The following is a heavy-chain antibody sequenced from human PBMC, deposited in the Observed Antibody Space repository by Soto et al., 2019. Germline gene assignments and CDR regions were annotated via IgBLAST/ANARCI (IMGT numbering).Heavy chain of an antibody. V-gene: IGHV2-5*02. CDR1: GFSLSTSGVG. CDR3: IQSRCGGDCLQSYASHYYYGMDV. Sequence: SGPTLVNPTQTLTLTCTFSGFSLSTSGVGVGWIRQPPGKALEWLALIYWDDDKRYSPSLRSRLTINKDTSKNQVVLTMANMDPVDTATYYCIQSRCGGDCLQSYASHYYYGMDVWGQGTTVTVSS. D-gene: IGHD2-21*02. CDR2: IYWDDDK. J-gene: IGHJ6*02.